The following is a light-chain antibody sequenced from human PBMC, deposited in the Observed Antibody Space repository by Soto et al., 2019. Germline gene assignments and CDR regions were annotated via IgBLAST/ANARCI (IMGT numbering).Light chain of an antibody. V-gene: IGKV1-33*01. CDR1: QDISNY. Sequence: DIQMTQSPSFLSASVGDRVTITCQARQDISNYLNWYQQKPGKAPKLLIFDASNVETGVPSRFSGSGSGTDFTFTIHSLQPEDAATYYCQQYEDLPLTFGGGTKVGIK. CDR2: DAS. J-gene: IGKJ4*01. CDR3: QQYEDLPLT.